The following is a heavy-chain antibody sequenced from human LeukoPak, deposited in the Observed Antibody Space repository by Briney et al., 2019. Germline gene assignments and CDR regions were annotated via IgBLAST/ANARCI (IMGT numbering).Heavy chain of an antibody. D-gene: IGHD3-10*01. Sequence: ASVKVSCKASGYTFTGYYMHWVRQAPGQGLEWMGWINPNSGGTNYAQKFQGRVTTTRDTSISTAYMELSRLRSDDTAVYYCARDYYGSGSYRENWFDPWGQGTLVTVSS. CDR1: GYTFTGYY. V-gene: IGHV1-2*02. J-gene: IGHJ5*02. CDR3: ARDYYGSGSYRENWFDP. CDR2: INPNSGGT.